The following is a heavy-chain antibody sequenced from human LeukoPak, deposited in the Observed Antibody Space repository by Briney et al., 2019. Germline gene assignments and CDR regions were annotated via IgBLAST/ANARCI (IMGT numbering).Heavy chain of an antibody. CDR3: ARGDSSGYYGYYYYYMDV. J-gene: IGHJ6*03. CDR2: IIPIFGTA. Sequence: ASVKVSCKASGGTFSSYAISWVRQAPGQGLEWMGGIIPIFGTANYAQKFQGRVTITADKSTSTAYMELSSLRSEDTAVYYCARGDSSGYYGYYYYYMDVWGKGTTVTVSS. V-gene: IGHV1-69*06. D-gene: IGHD3-22*01. CDR1: GGTFSSYA.